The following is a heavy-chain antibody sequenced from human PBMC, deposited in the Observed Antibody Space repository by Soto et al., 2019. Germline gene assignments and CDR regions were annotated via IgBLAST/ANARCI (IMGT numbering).Heavy chain of an antibody. D-gene: IGHD1-1*01. CDR2: SRNKARTYST. Sequence: EVQLVESGGGLVQPGGSLRLSCAASGFSFSDNYMDWVRQAPGKGLEWVGRSRNKARTYSTEYAASVKGRFTISRDDSKNSLYLQMNSLKIEDTAVYYFTRGGTSIYGLDVWGQGTTVAVSS. CDR3: TRGGTSIYGLDV. CDR1: GFSFSDNY. J-gene: IGHJ6*02. V-gene: IGHV3-72*01.